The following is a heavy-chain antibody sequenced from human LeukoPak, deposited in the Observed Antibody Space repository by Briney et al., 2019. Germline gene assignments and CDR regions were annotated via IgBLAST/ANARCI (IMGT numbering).Heavy chain of an antibody. CDR3: ARTRRGWLQFVPDWFDP. CDR1: GGSISSGGYY. CDR2: IYYSGST. Sequence: SQTLSLTCTVSGGSISSGGYYWSWIRQHPGKGLEWIGYIYYSGSTYYNPSLKSRVTISVDTSKNPFSLKLSSVTAADTAVYYCARTRRGWLQFVPDWFDPWGQGTLVTVSS. J-gene: IGHJ5*02. V-gene: IGHV4-31*03. D-gene: IGHD5-24*01.